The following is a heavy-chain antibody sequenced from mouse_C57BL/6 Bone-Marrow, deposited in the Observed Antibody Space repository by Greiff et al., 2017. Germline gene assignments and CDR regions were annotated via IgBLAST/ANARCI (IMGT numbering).Heavy chain of an antibody. CDR1: GFTFSSYT. J-gene: IGHJ1*03. CDR3: SRQVTTVLATKYFDV. D-gene: IGHD1-1*01. Sequence: EVQRVESGGGLVKPGGSLKLSCAASGFTFSSYTMSWVRQTPEKRLQWVAAISGGGGNTYYPARVKGRFTISRDNDKNLLYLQMSSLRSEDTALYYCSRQVTTVLATKYFDVWGTGTTVTVSS. V-gene: IGHV5-9*01. CDR2: ISGGGGNT.